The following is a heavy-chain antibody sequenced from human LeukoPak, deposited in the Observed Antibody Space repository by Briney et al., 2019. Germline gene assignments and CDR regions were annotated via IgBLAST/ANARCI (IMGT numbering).Heavy chain of an antibody. CDR2: IYYSGST. CDR3: ARLSFASSSWINYYYYGMDV. Sequence: SENLSLTCTVSGGSISSDYWSWIRQPPGKGLEWIGYIYYSGSTNYNPSLNSRVTISVDTSKNQFSLKLTSVTAADTAVYYCARLSFASSSWINYYYYGMDVWGQGTTVTVSS. J-gene: IGHJ6*02. V-gene: IGHV4-59*08. D-gene: IGHD6-13*01. CDR1: GGSISSDY.